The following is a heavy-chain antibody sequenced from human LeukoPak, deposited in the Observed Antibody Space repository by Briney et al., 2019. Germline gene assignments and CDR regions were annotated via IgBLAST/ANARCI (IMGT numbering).Heavy chain of an antibody. J-gene: IGHJ4*02. Sequence: GGSLRLSCAASGFTFSSYAMSWVRQAPGKGLEWVSAISGSGGSTYYADSVKGRFTISRDNSKNTLYLQINSLRAEDTAVYYCVKESSGWEIYYFDYWGQGTLVTVSS. CDR3: VKESSGWEIYYFDY. D-gene: IGHD6-19*01. V-gene: IGHV3-23*01. CDR2: ISGSGGST. CDR1: GFTFSSYA.